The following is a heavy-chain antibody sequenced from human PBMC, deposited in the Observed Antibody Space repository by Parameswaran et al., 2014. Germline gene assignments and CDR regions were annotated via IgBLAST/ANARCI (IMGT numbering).Heavy chain of an antibody. CDR3: TRYTNYASDY. V-gene: IGHV3-74*01. Sequence: MPGVRQAPGKGLVWVSRINSDGRSTSYADSVKDRFTISRDNAKNTLYLQMNSLTAEDTALYYCTRYTNYASDYWGQGTLVTVSS. J-gene: IGHJ4*02. D-gene: IGHD4-11*01. CDR2: INSDGRST.